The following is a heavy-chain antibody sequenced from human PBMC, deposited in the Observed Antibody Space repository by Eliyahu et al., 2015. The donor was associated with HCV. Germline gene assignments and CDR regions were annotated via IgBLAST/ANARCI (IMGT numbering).Heavy chain of an antibody. CDR2: MNPNTGNT. CDR3: ARVKGSYGMDV. J-gene: IGHJ6*02. V-gene: IGHV1-8*01. Sequence: QVQLVQSGPEVKXPGASVKXSCKASXYXFTSYDINWVRQAXGQGLEWMGWMNPNTGNTGXAQKFQGRVTMTRNTSISTXYMELSSLRSEDTAVYYCARVKGSYGMDVWGQGTTVTVSS. CDR1: XYXFTSYD.